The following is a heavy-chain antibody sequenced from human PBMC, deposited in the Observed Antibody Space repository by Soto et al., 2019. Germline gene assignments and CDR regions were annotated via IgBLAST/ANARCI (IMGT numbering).Heavy chain of an antibody. CDR2: IIPVFGTA. D-gene: IGHD4-17*01. CDR3: SRGDATKIVVTTYYGMDV. Sequence: QVQLVQSGAEVKKPGSSVRVSCKASGGTLRNYGISWVRQAPGQGLEWMGGIIPVFGTANYAQKFQGRVTITADEHTSTVYMDVTSLRSEDTAVYYCSRGDATKIVVTTYYGMDVWGQGTTVTVSS. J-gene: IGHJ6*02. CDR1: GGTLRNYG. V-gene: IGHV1-69*12.